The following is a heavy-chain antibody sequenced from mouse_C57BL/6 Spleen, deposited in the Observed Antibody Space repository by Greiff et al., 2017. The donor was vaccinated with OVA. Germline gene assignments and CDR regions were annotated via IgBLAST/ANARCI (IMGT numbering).Heavy chain of an antibody. CDR1: GFTFSDYG. CDR2: ISSGSSTI. J-gene: IGHJ4*01. V-gene: IGHV5-17*01. D-gene: IGHD2-3*01. Sequence: EVQLVESGGGLVKPGGSLKLSCAASGFTFSDYGMHWVRQAPEKGLEWVAYISSGSSTIYYADTVKGRFTISRDNAKNTLFLQMTSLRSEDTAMYYCARSGWLLRLDYWGQGTSVTVSA. CDR3: ARSGWLLRLDY.